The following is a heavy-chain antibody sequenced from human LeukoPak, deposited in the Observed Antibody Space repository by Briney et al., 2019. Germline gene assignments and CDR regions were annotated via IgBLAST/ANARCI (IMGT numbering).Heavy chain of an antibody. CDR2: IYYSGST. Sequence: PSETLSLTCTVSGGSISSSSYYWGWIRQPPGKGLEWIGSIYYSGSTYYNPSLKSQVTISVDTSKNQFSLKLSSVTAADTAVYYCARYCSGGSCYRRGNFDYWGQGTLVTVSS. J-gene: IGHJ4*02. CDR1: GGSISSSSYY. D-gene: IGHD2-15*01. CDR3: ARYCSGGSCYRRGNFDY. V-gene: IGHV4-39*01.